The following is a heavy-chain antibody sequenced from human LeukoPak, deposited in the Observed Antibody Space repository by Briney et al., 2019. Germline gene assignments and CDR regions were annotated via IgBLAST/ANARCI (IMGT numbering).Heavy chain of an antibody. Sequence: ASVKVSCKASGYTFTGYYMHWVRQAPGQGLEWMGLINPNSGGTNYAQKFQGRVTMTRDTSISTAYMELSRLRSDDTAVYYCARAQGRVFQNWFDPLGQGTLVTVSS. CDR1: GYTFTGYY. D-gene: IGHD3-10*02. J-gene: IGHJ5*02. V-gene: IGHV1-2*02. CDR3: ARAQGRVFQNWFDP. CDR2: INPNSGGT.